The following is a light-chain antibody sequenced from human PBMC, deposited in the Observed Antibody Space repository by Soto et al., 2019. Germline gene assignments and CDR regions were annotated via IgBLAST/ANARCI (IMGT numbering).Light chain of an antibody. CDR2: GAS. CDR3: QQYGSSPIT. V-gene: IGKV3-20*01. CDR1: QSVSSNY. J-gene: IGKJ5*01. Sequence: EIVLTQSPGTLSLSPGERVTLSCRASQSVSSNYLAWYQQKGGQAPKLLIYGASSRATGIPDSFSGSGSGTDFTLTISRLDPEDFAVYYCQQYGSSPITFGQGTRLEIK.